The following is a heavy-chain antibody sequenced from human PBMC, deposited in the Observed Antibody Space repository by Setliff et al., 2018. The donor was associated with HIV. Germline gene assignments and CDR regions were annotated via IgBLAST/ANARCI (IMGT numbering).Heavy chain of an antibody. CDR2: IYHTGKT. V-gene: IGHV4-31*03. D-gene: IGHD1-26*01. CDR1: GDPIFIGGYY. J-gene: IGHJ5*02. CDR3: AKEGNSVDNWLDP. Sequence: SETLSLTCTVSGDPIFIGGYYWSWIRQHPGGGLEWIGYIYHTGKTYYNPSLQSRIIMSLDMSQNQFSLKLSSVTAADTAVYYCAKEGNSVDNWLDPWGPGTLVTV.